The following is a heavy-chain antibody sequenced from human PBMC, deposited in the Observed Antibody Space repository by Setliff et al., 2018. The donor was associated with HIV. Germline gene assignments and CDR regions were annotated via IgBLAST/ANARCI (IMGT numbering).Heavy chain of an antibody. CDR1: GFTFSSYG. CDR2: IWYDGSNK. CDR3: AKDLVTTTGPDY. Sequence: GGSLRLSCAASGFTFSSYGMHWVRQAPGEGLEWVAVIWYDGSNKYYADSVKGRFTISRDNSKNTLYLQMNSLRAEDTAVYYCAKDLVTTTGPDYWGQGTLVTVSS. D-gene: IGHD1-1*01. J-gene: IGHJ4*02. V-gene: IGHV3-33*06.